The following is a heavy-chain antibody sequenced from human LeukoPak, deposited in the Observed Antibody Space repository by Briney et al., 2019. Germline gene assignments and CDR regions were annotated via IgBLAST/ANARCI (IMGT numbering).Heavy chain of an antibody. CDR2: IYNSGRT. J-gene: IGHJ5*02. CDR1: VGSISSYF. CDR3: ARGHRVRGVLRWFDP. D-gene: IGHD3-10*01. V-gene: IGHV4-59*01. Sequence: PSETLSLTCTVSVGSISSYFWSWIRQPPGKGLECIGYIYNSGRTNYTPSLKSRVTISADTSKNQFSLNLTSVTAADTAVYYCARGHRVRGVLRWFDPWGQGTLVTVSS.